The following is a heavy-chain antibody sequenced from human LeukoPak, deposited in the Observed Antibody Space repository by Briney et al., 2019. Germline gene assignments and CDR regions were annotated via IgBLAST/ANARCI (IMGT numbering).Heavy chain of an antibody. Sequence: GGSLRLSCAASGFTFSNAWMSWVRQAPGKGLEWVGRIKSKTDGGTTDYAAPVKGRFTISRDDSKNTLYLQMNSLKTEDTAVYYCTTVDYGDYGGFDYWGQGTLSPSPQ. CDR1: GFTFSNAW. CDR3: TTVDYGDYGGFDY. V-gene: IGHV3-15*01. J-gene: IGHJ4*02. CDR2: IKSKTDGGTT. D-gene: IGHD4-17*01.